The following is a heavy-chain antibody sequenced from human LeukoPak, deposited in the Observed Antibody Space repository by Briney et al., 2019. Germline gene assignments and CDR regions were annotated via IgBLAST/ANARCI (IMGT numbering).Heavy chain of an antibody. V-gene: IGHV1-46*01. CDR1: GYTFTSYY. CDR3: ARDLTQSYYDFWSGYPRAYGMDV. Sequence: ASVKVSCKASGYTFTSYYMHWVRQAPGQGLEWVGIINPSGGSTSYAQKFQGRVTMTRDTSTSTVYMELSSLRSEDTAVYYCARDLTQSYYDFWSGYPRAYGMDVWGQGTTVTVSS. CDR2: INPSGGST. D-gene: IGHD3-3*01. J-gene: IGHJ6*02.